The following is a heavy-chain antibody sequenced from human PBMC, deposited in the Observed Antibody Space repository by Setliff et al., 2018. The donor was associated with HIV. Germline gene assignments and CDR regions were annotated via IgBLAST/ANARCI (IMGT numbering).Heavy chain of an antibody. CDR3: ARASTALTYYGMDV. V-gene: IGHV1-18*01. J-gene: IGHJ6*02. CDR2: ISVYNGNT. CDR1: GYSFSTYG. Sequence: SCKASGYSFSTYGISWVRQAPGQGLEWMGWISVYNGNTNYAQKLQGRVTMTTDTSTDTAYMELRSLRSDDTAVYYCARASTALTYYGMDVWGQGTTVTVSS.